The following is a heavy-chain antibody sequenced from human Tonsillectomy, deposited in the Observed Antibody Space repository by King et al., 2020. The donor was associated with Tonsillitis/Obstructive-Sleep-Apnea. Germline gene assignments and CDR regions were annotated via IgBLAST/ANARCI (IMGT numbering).Heavy chain of an antibody. CDR3: ARDPTVVVVAATPYVDY. Sequence: VQLVESGGGLVKPGGSLRLSCAASGFTFSSYSMNWVRQAPGKGLEWVSSISSSGSYIHYADSVKGRFTISRDNAKNSLYLQMNSLRADDTAVYYCARDPTVVVVAATPYVDYWGQGTLVTVSS. J-gene: IGHJ4*02. CDR1: GFTFSSYS. V-gene: IGHV3-21*01. CDR2: ISSSGSYI. D-gene: IGHD2-15*01.